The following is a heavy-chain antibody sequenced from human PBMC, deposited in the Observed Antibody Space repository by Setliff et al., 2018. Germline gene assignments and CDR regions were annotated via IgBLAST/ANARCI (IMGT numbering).Heavy chain of an antibody. CDR2: MNPNSGNT. CDR3: ARGLRQNRSNSDVFDI. J-gene: IGHJ3*02. Sequence: GASVKVSCKASGYTLTNYDINWLRQAAGQGLEWMGWMNPNSGNTGYAQKFQGRVTMTRNTSISTVYMELSSLRYEDMAVYYCARGLRQNRSNSDVFDIWGQGTVVTVS. CDR1: GYTLTNYD. V-gene: IGHV1-8*02. D-gene: IGHD4-4*01.